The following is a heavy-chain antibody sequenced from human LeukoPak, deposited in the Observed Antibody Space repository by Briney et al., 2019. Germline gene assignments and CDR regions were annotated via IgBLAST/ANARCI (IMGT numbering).Heavy chain of an antibody. Sequence: PSETLSLTCTVSGGSISSYYWSWIRQPPGKGLEWIGYIYYSGSTNYNPSLKSRATISVDTSKNQFSLKLSSVTAADTAVYYCASEDAYCGGDCYPYWGQGTLVPVSS. V-gene: IGHV4-59*01. CDR1: GGSISSYY. CDR2: IYYSGST. J-gene: IGHJ4*02. D-gene: IGHD2-21*02. CDR3: ASEDAYCGGDCYPY.